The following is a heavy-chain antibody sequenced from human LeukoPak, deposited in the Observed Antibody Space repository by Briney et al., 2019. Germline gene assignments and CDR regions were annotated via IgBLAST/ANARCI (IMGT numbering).Heavy chain of an antibody. D-gene: IGHD6-13*01. CDR1: GGSISSYY. V-gene: IGHV4-59*01. J-gene: IGHJ6*02. Sequence: SETLSLTCTVSGGSISSYYWSWIRQPPGKGLEWIGYIYYSGSTNYNPSLKSRVTISVDTSKNQFSLKLSSVTADTAVYYCARVSSWNYYYGMDVWGQGITVTVSS. CDR3: ARVSSWNYYYGMDV. CDR2: IYYSGST.